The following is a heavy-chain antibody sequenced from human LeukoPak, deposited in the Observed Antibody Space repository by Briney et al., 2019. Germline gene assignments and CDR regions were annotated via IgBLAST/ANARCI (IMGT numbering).Heavy chain of an antibody. J-gene: IGHJ4*02. V-gene: IGHV3-23*01. Sequence: GGSLRLSCAASGFTFSDYAMTWVRQAPPHPLDRPPPITGSGGSTNNADSVKGRFTISRDNSKNTVYLQMNSLRPEDTAIYYCAKAGALTILGLLTDFDSWGQGTLVTVSA. CDR3: AKAGALTILGLLTDFDS. CDR1: GFTFSDYA. CDR2: ITGSGGST. D-gene: IGHD3/OR15-3a*01.